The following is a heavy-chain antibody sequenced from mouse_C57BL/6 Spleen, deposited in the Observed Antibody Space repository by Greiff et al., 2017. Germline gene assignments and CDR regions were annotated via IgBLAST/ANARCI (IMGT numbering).Heavy chain of an antibody. CDR2: IHPSDSDT. Sequence: QVQLQQPGAELVKPGASVKVSCKASGYTFTSYWMHWVKQRPGQGLEWIGRIHPSDSDTNYNQKFKGKATLTVDKSSSTAYMQLSSLTSEDSAVYYCAMENYADYGDAMDYWGQGTSVTVSA. V-gene: IGHV1-74*01. J-gene: IGHJ4*01. CDR3: AMENYADYGDAMDY. D-gene: IGHD2-13*01. CDR1: GYTFTSYW.